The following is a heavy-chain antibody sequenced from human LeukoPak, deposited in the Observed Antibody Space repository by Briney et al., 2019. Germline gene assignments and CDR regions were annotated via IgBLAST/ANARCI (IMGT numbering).Heavy chain of an antibody. Sequence: GGSLRLSCAASGFTFSSYWMSWVRQAPGKGLEWVANIKQDGSEKYYVDSVKGRFTISRDNAKNSLYLQMNSLRAEDTAVYSCARDPDFDSGASGVLFDYWGQGTLVTVSS. V-gene: IGHV3-7*01. CDR1: GFTFSSYW. CDR3: ARDPDFDSGASGVLFDY. D-gene: IGHD4-17*01. CDR2: IKQDGSEK. J-gene: IGHJ4*02.